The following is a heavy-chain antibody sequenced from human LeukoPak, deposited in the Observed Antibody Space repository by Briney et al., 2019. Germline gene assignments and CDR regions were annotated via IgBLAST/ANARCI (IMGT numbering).Heavy chain of an antibody. Sequence: PSETLSLTCAVYGGSFSGYYWSWIRQPPGKWLEWIGEINHSGSTNYNPSLKSRVTISVDTSKNQFSLKLSSVTAADTAVYYCARGREITIFVARGPKYYYYGMDVWGQGTTVTVSS. CDR2: INHSGST. J-gene: IGHJ6*02. CDR1: GGSFSGYY. V-gene: IGHV4-34*01. D-gene: IGHD3-3*01. CDR3: ARGREITIFVARGPKYYYYGMDV.